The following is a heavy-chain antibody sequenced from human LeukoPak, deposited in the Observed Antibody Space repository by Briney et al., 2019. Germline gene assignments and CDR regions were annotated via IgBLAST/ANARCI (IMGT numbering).Heavy chain of an antibody. Sequence: GGSLRLSCAAFGFTFDDYAMHGVRQAPGKGLEWVSGISWNSGRIGYADSVMGRFTISRDNAKNSLYLQMNSLRAEDTALYYCAKATGIANWFDPWGQGTLVTVSS. CDR2: ISWNSGRI. CDR1: GFTFDDYA. V-gene: IGHV3-9*01. CDR3: AKATGIANWFDP. J-gene: IGHJ5*02. D-gene: IGHD2-8*02.